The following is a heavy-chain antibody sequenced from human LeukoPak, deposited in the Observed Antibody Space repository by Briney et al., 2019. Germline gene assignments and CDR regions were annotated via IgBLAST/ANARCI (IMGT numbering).Heavy chain of an antibody. D-gene: IGHD3-22*01. J-gene: IGHJ4*02. V-gene: IGHV3-7*01. CDR3: ARHPSSGYYYYFDY. CDR1: GFTFSSYW. CDR2: IKQDGSEK. Sequence: GGSLRLSCAASGFTFSSYWMSWVRQTPGKGLEWVANIKQDGSEKYYVDSVKGRFTISRDNAKNSLYLQMNSLRAEDTAVYYCARHPSSGYYYYFDYWGQGTLVTVSS.